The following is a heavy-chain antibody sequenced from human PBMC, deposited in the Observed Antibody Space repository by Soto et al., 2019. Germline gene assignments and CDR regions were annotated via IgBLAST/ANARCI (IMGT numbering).Heavy chain of an antibody. Sequence: GGSLRLSCAASGFTFSSYSMNWVRQAPGKGLEWVSSISSSSSYIYYADSVKGRFTISRDNAKNSLYLQMNSLRAEDTAVYYCARVNSMVLKSSYYYYYYMDVWGKGTTVTVSS. CDR2: ISSSSSYI. J-gene: IGHJ6*03. V-gene: IGHV3-21*01. CDR1: GFTFSSYS. CDR3: ARVNSMVLKSSYYYYYYMDV. D-gene: IGHD3-10*01.